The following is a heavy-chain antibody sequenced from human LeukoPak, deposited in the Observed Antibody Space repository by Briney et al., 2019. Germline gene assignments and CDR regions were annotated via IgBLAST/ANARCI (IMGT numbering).Heavy chain of an antibody. D-gene: IGHD6-13*01. CDR3: VRGGIASAFDI. J-gene: IGHJ3*02. V-gene: IGHV3-74*01. CDR2: INSDGSSP. CDR1: GFPFSSNW. Sequence: RSGGSLRLSCAASGFPFSSNWMHWVRQAPGKGLVWVSRINSDGSSPHYADSVKGRFTISRDNAKNTLYLQMNSLRAEDTAVYYCVRGGIASAFDIWGQGTMVTVSS.